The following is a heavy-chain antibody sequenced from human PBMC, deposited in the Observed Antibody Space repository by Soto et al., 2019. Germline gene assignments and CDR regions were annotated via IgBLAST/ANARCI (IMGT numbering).Heavy chain of an antibody. J-gene: IGHJ4*02. CDR3: ASRRIRSGYGGSFDY. CDR1: GGSISSYY. V-gene: IGHV4-59*01. D-gene: IGHD5-12*01. CDR2: IYYSGST. Sequence: PSETLSLTCTVSGGSISSYYWSWIRQPPGKGLEWIGYIYYSGSTNYNPSLKSRVTISVDTSKNQFSLKLSSVTAADTAVYYCASRRIRSGYGGSFDYWGQGTLVTVSS.